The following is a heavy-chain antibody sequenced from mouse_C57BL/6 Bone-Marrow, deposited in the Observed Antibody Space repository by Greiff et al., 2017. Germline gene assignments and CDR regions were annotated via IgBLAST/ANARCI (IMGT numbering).Heavy chain of an antibody. D-gene: IGHD1-1*01. V-gene: IGHV1-81*01. CDR3: ARGEIYYYGSLYYFDY. CDR1: GYTFTSYG. Sequence: QVQLKPSGAELARPGASVKLSCKASGYTFTSYGISWVKQRTGQGLEWIGEIYPRSGNTYYNEKFKGKATLTADKSSSTAYMELRSLTSEDSAVYFCARGEIYYYGSLYYFDYWGQGTTLTVSS. CDR2: IYPRSGNT. J-gene: IGHJ2*01.